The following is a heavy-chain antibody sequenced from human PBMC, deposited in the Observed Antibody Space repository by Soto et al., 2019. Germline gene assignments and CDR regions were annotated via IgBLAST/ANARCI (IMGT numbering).Heavy chain of an antibody. CDR2: LSSDGFGA. V-gene: IGHV3-74*03. CDR3: ARDLGGPDY. Sequence: GGLRLSSAASGFSVSPYCMHGVRQVPGRGLEWVARLSSDGFGAAYADSVKGRFFISRDIARNTLSLQMNSLRADDTAVYYCARDLGGPDYWGRGTSVTVSS. CDR1: GFSVSPYC. D-gene: IGHD3-16*01. J-gene: IGHJ4*02.